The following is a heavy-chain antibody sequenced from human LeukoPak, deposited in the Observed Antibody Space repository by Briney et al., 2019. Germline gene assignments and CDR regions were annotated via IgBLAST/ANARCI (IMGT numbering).Heavy chain of an antibody. CDR2: IFGSGGSA. D-gene: IGHD6-19*01. Sequence: GGSLRLSSAPSGFTFNSYAMYRVRQAPGHELEWISGIFGSGGSAHYADSMKGRFTISRDNSKNTVFLQMNSLRAEDTAVYYCAKTTVGYSSGRYPGWPVDCWGQGTLVTVSS. CDR3: AKTTVGYSSGRYPGWPVDC. J-gene: IGHJ4*02. V-gene: IGHV3-23*01. CDR1: GFTFNSYA.